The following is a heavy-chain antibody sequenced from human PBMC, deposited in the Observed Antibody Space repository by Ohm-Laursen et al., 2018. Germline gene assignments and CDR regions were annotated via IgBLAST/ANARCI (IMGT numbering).Heavy chain of an antibody. J-gene: IGHJ6*02. CDR1: GYTFTSYY. D-gene: IGHD2-2*01. CDR2: INPSGGST. Sequence: SVKVSCKASGYTFTSYYMHWVRQAPGQGLEWMGIINPSGGSTSYAQKFQGRVTMTRDTSTSTVYMELSSLRSEDTAVYYCARDKITYCTSTSCDYFGMDVWGQGTTVTVSS. V-gene: IGHV1-46*01. CDR3: ARDKITYCTSTSCDYFGMDV.